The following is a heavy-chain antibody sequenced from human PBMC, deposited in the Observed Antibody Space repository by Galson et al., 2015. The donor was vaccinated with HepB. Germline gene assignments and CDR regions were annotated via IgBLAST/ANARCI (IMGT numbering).Heavy chain of an antibody. CDR1: GFSFSSYA. J-gene: IGHJ6*02. V-gene: IGHV3-23*01. CDR2: ISSSGANT. CDR3: AKVGQQLVRGLYYYYGMDV. Sequence: SLRLSCAASGFSFSSYAMSWVRQAPGKGLEWVSAISSSGANTYYADSVKGRFAISGDNSKHTLYLQMNSLRAEDTAVYYCAKVGQQLVRGLYYYYGMDVWGQGTTVTVSS. D-gene: IGHD6-13*01.